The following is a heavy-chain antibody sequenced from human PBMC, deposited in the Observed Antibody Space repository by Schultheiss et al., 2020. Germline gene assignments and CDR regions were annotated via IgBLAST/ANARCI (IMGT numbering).Heavy chain of an antibody. V-gene: IGHV4-61*01. J-gene: IGHJ4*02. Sequence: SETLSLTCTVSGGSVSSGRHYWSWIRQPPGKGLEWIGHIYYTGTTNYNPSLKSRVAISVDTSMNQFSLKLSSVTAADTAVYYCASFVWFGELYYWGQGTLVTVSS. CDR3: ASFVWFGELYY. CDR2: IYYTGTT. CDR1: GGSVSSGRHY. D-gene: IGHD3-10*01.